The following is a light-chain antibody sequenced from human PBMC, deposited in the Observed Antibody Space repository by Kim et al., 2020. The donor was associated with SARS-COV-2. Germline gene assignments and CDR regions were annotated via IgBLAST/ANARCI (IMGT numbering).Light chain of an antibody. V-gene: IGKV3-20*01. Sequence: LSPGESAPLSCRASQSVSSSYLAWYQQKPGQAPRLLIYGASSRATGIPDRFSGSGSGTDFTLTISRLEPEDFAVYYCQQYGSSPCTFGQGTKLEI. CDR2: GAS. CDR1: QSVSSSY. CDR3: QQYGSSPCT. J-gene: IGKJ2*02.